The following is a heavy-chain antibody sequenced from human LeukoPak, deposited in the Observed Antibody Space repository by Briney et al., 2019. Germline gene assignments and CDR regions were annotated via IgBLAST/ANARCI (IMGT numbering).Heavy chain of an antibody. CDR2: IIPILGIA. V-gene: IGHV1-69*04. CDR1: GGTFSSYA. J-gene: IGHJ4*02. D-gene: IGHD2-2*01. CDR3: ARGRGGYCSSTSCSYYFDY. Sequence: SVKVSCKASGGTFSSYAISWVRQAPGQGLEWMGRIIPILGIANYAQKFQGRVTITADKSTSTAYMELSSLRSEDTAVYYCARGRGGYCSSTSCSYYFDYWGQGTLVTVSS.